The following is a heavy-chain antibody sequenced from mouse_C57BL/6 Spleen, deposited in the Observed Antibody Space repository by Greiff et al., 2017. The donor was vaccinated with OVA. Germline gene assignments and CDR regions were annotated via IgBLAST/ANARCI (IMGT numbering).Heavy chain of an antibody. D-gene: IGHD3-3*01. J-gene: IGHJ3*01. CDR1: GYTFTSYW. CDR3: ASRGTCAY. Sequence: QVQLQQPGAELVKPGASVKLSCKASGYTFTSYWMQWVKQRPGQGLEWIGEIDPSDSYTNYNQKFKGKATVTVDTSSSTAYMPLSSLTSEDSAVYYCASRGTCAYWGQGTLVTVSA. CDR2: IDPSDSYT. V-gene: IGHV1-50*01.